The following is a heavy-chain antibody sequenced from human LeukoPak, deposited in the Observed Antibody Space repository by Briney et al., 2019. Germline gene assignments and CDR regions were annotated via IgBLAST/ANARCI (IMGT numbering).Heavy chain of an antibody. CDR2: ISYDGSNK. V-gene: IGHV3-30*01. J-gene: IGHJ4*02. CDR1: GFTFSSYA. D-gene: IGHD2-2*01. Sequence: GGSLRLSCAASGFTFSSYAMHWVRQAPGKGLEWVAVISYDGSNKYYADSWKGRFTISRDNSENTLYLQMNSLRAEDTAVYYCARDAIGYCSSTSCYSLDYWGQGTLVTVSS. CDR3: ARDAIGYCSSTSCYSLDY.